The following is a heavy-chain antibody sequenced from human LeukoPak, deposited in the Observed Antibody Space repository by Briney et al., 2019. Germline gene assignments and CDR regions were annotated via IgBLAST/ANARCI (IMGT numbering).Heavy chain of an antibody. Sequence: PSETLSLTCTVSGGSISSYYWSWIRQPPGKGLEWIGYIYYSGSTNYNPSLKSRVTISVDTSKNQFSLKLSSVTAADTAVYYCARVTWFGELFLDYWGQGTLVTVPS. D-gene: IGHD3-10*01. V-gene: IGHV4-59*08. CDR1: GGSISSYY. CDR3: ARVTWFGELFLDY. CDR2: IYYSGST. J-gene: IGHJ4*02.